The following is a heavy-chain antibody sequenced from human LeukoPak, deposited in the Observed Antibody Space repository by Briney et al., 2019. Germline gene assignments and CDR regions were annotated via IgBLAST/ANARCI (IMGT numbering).Heavy chain of an antibody. CDR2: IYYSGST. J-gene: IGHJ3*02. Sequence: PSETLSLTCTVAGGSISSYYWSWIRQPPGKGLEWIGSIYYSGSTNYNPSLKSRVTISVDTSKNQFSLKLSSVTAADTAVYYCARGYYGSSGYSDAFDIWGQGTMVNVSS. CDR1: GGSISSYY. D-gene: IGHD3-22*01. CDR3: ARGYYGSSGYSDAFDI. V-gene: IGHV4-59*12.